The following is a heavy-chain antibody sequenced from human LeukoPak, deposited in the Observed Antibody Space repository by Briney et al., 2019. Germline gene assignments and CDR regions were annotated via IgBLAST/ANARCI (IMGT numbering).Heavy chain of an antibody. CDR3: ARDCCFGFGDLRGMDV. D-gene: IGHD3-10*01. CDR1: GYTFTDYY. Sequence: EASVKVSCKASGYTFTDYYMHWVRQAPGQGLEWMGWVKPNSGGTNYAQKFQGRVTMTRDTSISTAYMELSRLTSDDTAVYYCARDCCFGFGDLRGMDVWGQGTTVTVSS. V-gene: IGHV1-2*02. J-gene: IGHJ6*02. CDR2: VKPNSGGT.